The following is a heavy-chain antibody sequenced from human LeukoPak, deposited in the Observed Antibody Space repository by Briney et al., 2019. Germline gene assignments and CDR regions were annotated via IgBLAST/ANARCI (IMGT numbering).Heavy chain of an antibody. CDR1: GYSITIGHY. CDR3: ARVKRPPDGYRIESSFDY. Sequence: SETLSLTCEVSGYSITIGHYWRWIRQPPGKGLEWIGSIFHSGSSYYNTSLKSRVTMSVDTSKNQFSLNLSSVTAADTALYYCARVKRPPDGYRIESSFDYWGQGTLVTVSS. CDR2: IFHSGSS. V-gene: IGHV4-38-2*01. J-gene: IGHJ4*02. D-gene: IGHD5-24*01.